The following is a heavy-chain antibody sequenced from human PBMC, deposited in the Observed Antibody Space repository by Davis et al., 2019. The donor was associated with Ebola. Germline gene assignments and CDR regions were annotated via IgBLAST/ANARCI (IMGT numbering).Heavy chain of an antibody. D-gene: IGHD3-10*01. CDR3: AKEWFGENQWEPFDY. CDR2: ISGSGGST. CDR1: GFTFNSYA. V-gene: IGHV3-23*01. Sequence: GESLKISCAASGFTFNSYAMSWVRQAPGKGLEWVSAISGSGGSTYYADSVKGRFTISRDNSKNTLYLQMNSLRAEDTAVYYCAKEWFGENQWEPFDYWGQGTLVTVSS. J-gene: IGHJ4*02.